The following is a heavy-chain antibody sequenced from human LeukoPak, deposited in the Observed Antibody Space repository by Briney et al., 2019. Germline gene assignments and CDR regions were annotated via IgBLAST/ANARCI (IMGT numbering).Heavy chain of an antibody. D-gene: IGHD6-19*01. CDR1: GGSISGYY. Sequence: SETLSLTCTDSGGSISGYYWSWIRQPAGKGLEWIGRIYISGSTNYNPSLKSRLTMSVDTSKNQFSLKLSSVTAADTAVYYCARVGQGSGWYFDYWGQGTLVTVSS. J-gene: IGHJ4*02. V-gene: IGHV4-4*07. CDR2: IYISGST. CDR3: ARVGQGSGWYFDY.